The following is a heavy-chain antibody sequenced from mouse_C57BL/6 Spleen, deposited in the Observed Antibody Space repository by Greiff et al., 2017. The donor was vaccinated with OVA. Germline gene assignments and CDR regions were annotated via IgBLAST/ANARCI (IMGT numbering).Heavy chain of an antibody. CDR1: GYTFTSYW. V-gene: IGHV1-52*01. CDR3: ARKGLDYDGDAMDD. D-gene: IGHD2-4*01. CDR2: IDPSDSDD. Sequence: QVQLQQPGAELVRPGSSVKLSCKASGYTFTSYWMHWVKQRPIQGLEWIGNIDPSDSDDNYNQKFKDKATLTVDKSSSTAYMQLSSLTSEDSAVYYCARKGLDYDGDAMDDWGQGTSVTVSS. J-gene: IGHJ4*01.